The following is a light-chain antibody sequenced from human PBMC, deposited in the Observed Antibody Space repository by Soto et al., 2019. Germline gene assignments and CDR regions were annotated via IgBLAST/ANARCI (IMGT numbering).Light chain of an antibody. V-gene: IGKV3-15*01. CDR2: GAS. CDR3: QHYDNLPPT. Sequence: VMAQSPATLSVSPGETVTLSCRASQSVRSNLTWYQQKCGQAPRLLIYGASTRATGIPVSFSGSGSGTEFTLTISSLQSEDFAVYYCQHYDNLPPTSGQGTKVDIK. CDR1: QSVRSN. J-gene: IGKJ1*01.